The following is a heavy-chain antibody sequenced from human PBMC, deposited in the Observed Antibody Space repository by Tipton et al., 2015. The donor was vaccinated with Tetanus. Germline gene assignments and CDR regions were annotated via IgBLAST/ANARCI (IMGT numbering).Heavy chain of an antibody. V-gene: IGHV1-24*01. CDR1: GYTLTELS. D-gene: IGHD3-22*01. J-gene: IGHJ4*02. CDR3: ATDRRYYDSSGYRRDYCFDY. Sequence: QLVQSGPEVKKPGASVKVSCKVSGYTLTELSMHWVRQAPGKGLEWMGGFDPEDGETIYAQKFQGRVTMTEDTSTDTAYMELSSLRSEDTAVYYCATDRRYYDSSGYRRDYCFDYWGQGTLVTVSS. CDR2: FDPEDGET.